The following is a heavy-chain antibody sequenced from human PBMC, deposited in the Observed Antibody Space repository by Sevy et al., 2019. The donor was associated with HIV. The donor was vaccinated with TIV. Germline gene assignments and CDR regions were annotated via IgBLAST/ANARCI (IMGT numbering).Heavy chain of an antibody. CDR2: INHSGST. Sequence: SENLSLTCAVYGGSFSGYYWSWIRQPPGKGLEWIGEINHSGSTNYNPSLKSRVTISVDTSKNQFSLKLSSVTAADTAVYYCAREGYGAIDYWGQGTLVTVSS. J-gene: IGHJ4*02. V-gene: IGHV4-34*01. CDR3: AREGYGAIDY. D-gene: IGHD5-12*01. CDR1: GGSFSGYY.